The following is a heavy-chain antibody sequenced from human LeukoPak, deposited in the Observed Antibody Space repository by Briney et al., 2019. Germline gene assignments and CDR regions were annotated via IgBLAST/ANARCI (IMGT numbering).Heavy chain of an antibody. D-gene: IGHD2-15*01. CDR3: ARQRQGSFDY. CDR2: ISSSSSI. CDR1: GFTFSSYN. Sequence: GGSPRLSCAASGFTFSSYNMNWVRQAPGKGLEWISFISSSSSIYYADSVKGRFTISRDNAKNSLYLQMNSLRDEDTAVFYCARQRQGSFDYWGQGTLVTVSS. J-gene: IGHJ4*02. V-gene: IGHV3-48*02.